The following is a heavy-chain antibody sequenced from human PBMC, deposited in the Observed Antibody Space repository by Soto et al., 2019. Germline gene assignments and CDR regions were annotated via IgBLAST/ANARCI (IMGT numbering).Heavy chain of an antibody. D-gene: IGHD4-4*01. CDR2: IIPISGTA. Sequence: QVQLVQSGAEVKKPGSSVKVSCKASGGTFNSYAISWVRQAPGQGLEWMGGIIPISGTANYAQKFQGRVTITADESTSTAYMELSSLRSEDTAVYYCSNAAQRYYYYYGMDVWGQGTTVTVSS. V-gene: IGHV1-69*01. CDR3: SNAAQRYYYYYGMDV. CDR1: GGTFNSYA. J-gene: IGHJ6*02.